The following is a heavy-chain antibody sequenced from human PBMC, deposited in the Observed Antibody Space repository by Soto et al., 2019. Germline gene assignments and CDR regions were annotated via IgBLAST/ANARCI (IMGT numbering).Heavy chain of an antibody. CDR3: ARQRTSVVTQAYFDS. Sequence: SETLSLTCTVPGDSINNKSYYWGWIRQPPGKGLEWIGRIYYSGSTYNNPPLKSRVSMSVDTSKTQFSLKLRSVTAADTALYSCARQRTSVVTQAYFDSWGQGSPVTVSS. D-gene: IGHD2-21*02. J-gene: IGHJ4*02. CDR1: GDSINNKSYY. V-gene: IGHV4-39*01. CDR2: IYYSGST.